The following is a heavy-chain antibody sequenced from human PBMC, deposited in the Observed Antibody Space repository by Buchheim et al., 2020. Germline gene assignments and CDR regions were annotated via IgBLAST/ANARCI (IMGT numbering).Heavy chain of an antibody. J-gene: IGHJ6*02. CDR1: GYTFTSYD. CDR3: ARGMLLRYFDWLLYRGNYYYGMDV. CDR2: MNPNSGNT. Sequence: QVQLVQSGAEVKKPGASVKVSCKASGYTFTSYDINWVRQATGQGLEWMGWMNPNSGNTGYAQKFQGRVTMTRNTSISTAYMELSSLRSEDTAVYYCARGMLLRYFDWLLYRGNYYYGMDVWGQGTT. V-gene: IGHV1-8*01. D-gene: IGHD3-9*01.